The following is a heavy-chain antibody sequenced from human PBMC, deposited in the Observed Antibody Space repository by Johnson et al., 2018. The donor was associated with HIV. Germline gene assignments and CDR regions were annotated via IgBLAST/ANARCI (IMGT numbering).Heavy chain of an antibody. V-gene: IGHV3-30*04. CDR2: ISLDGSNK. CDR1: GFTFSNYA. J-gene: IGHJ3*02. CDR3: ASERYTTGLYSGSYGAFDM. D-gene: IGHD1-26*01. Sequence: QVQLVESGGGVVQPGRSLRLSCAASGFTFSNYAMHWVRQAPGKGLEWVSVISLDGSNKYYVDSVKGRFTISRDNAKNSLYLQMNSLRAEDTAVYYCASERYTTGLYSGSYGAFDMWGQWTMVTVSS.